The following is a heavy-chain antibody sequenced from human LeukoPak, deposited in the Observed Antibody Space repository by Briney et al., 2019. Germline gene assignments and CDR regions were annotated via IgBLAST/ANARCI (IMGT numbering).Heavy chain of an antibody. J-gene: IGHJ4*02. D-gene: IGHD4-11*01. CDR2: IKQGGSDK. CDR1: GFKFDDYG. Sequence: GGSLRLSCAASGFKFDDYGMSWVRQVPGKGLEWVANIKQGGSDKYYVGSVKGRFTISRDDGKNSLYLQMNSLRVEDTAVYYCARDAFSKSDYWGQGTLVTVSS. V-gene: IGHV3-7*01. CDR3: ARDAFSKSDY.